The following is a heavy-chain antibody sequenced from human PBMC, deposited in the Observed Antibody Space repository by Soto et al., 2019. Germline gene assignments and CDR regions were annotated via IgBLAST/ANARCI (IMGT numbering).Heavy chain of an antibody. V-gene: IGHV3-11*01. Sequence: PGGSLRLSCAASGFTFSDYYMSWIRQAPGKGLEWVSYISTNSITIYYTDSVKGRFTISRDNARNSLYLQMNTLRAEDTAVYYCAKVSSAWYAGFFDLWGQGTLVTVSS. CDR2: ISTNSITI. CDR1: GFTFSDYY. D-gene: IGHD2-8*01. J-gene: IGHJ4*02. CDR3: AKVSSAWYAGFFDL.